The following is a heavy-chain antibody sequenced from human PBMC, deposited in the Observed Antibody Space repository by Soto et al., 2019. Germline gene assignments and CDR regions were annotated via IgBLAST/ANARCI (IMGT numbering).Heavy chain of an antibody. Sequence: ASVKVSCKASGYTFTSYGISWVRQAPGQGLEWMGWISAYNGNTNYAQKLQGRVTMTTDTSTSTAYMELRSLRSDDTAVYYCARGGYCSSTSCYGPYNWFDPWGQGTLVTVSS. J-gene: IGHJ5*02. CDR2: ISAYNGNT. D-gene: IGHD2-2*01. CDR1: GYTFTSYG. CDR3: ARGGYCSSTSCYGPYNWFDP. V-gene: IGHV1-18*04.